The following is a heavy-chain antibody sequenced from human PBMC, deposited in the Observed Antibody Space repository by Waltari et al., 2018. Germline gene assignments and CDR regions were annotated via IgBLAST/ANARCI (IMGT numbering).Heavy chain of an antibody. CDR2: ISWNGENV. J-gene: IGHJ3*01. V-gene: IGHV3-9*01. CDR3: ARKSRTYYVVAFDL. Sequence: EEQLVESGGGLVQPGRSLRLSCAASGFTFDDHAMHWGRQAQGNGLEWVSSISWNGENVAYADSVKGRYTITSDNAKQSRFLQMNSVRPEDTALYYCARKSRTYYVVAFDLWGQGTMVLVSS. CDR1: GFTFDDHA. D-gene: IGHD1-26*01.